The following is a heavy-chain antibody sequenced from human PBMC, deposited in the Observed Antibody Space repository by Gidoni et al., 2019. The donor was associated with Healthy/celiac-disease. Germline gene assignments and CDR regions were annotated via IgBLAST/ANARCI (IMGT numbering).Heavy chain of an antibody. CDR2: IYHRGST. Sequence: TSGYYWGWIRQPPGKGLEWIGSIYHRGSTYYNPSLKSRVTISVDTSKNQFSRKLSSATAADTAVYYCARSSYANGDDYWGQGTLVTVSS. J-gene: IGHJ4*02. D-gene: IGHD7-27*01. CDR3: ARSSYANGDDY. V-gene: IGHV4-38-2*01. CDR1: TSGYY.